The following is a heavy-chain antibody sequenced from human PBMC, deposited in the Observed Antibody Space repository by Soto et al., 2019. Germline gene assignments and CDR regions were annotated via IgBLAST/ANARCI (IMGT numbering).Heavy chain of an antibody. V-gene: IGHV4-34*01. Sequence: SDTLSLTCAVFGGSFSSYSLSWILQPPGKGLEWIGEINHSGSTNYNPSLKSRVTISVNTSKNQFSLKLSSVAAADTAVYYCARGWGRIFDYWGQGTLVTVSS. CDR3: ARGWGRIFDY. CDR2: INHSGST. D-gene: IGHD7-27*01. CDR1: GGSFSSYS. J-gene: IGHJ4*02.